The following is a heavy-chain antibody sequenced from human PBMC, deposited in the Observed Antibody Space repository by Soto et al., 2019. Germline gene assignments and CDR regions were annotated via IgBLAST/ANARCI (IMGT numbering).Heavy chain of an antibody. V-gene: IGHV4-30-2*01. J-gene: IGHJ3*02. CDR2: IYNSGST. CDR3: ARARGSRNRNAFNI. CDR1: GGYISGGYYS. Sequence: SETLSLTCAVSGGYISGGYYSWSWIRQPPGKGLEWIGFIYNSGSTYYNSSLKSRVTISVDRSKNHFFLNLTSVTAADTAVYYCARARGSRNRNAFNIWGNGTMVTVSS. D-gene: IGHD3-10*01.